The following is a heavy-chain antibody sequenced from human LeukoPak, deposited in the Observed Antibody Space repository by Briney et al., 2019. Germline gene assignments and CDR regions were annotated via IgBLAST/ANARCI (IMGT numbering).Heavy chain of an antibody. J-gene: IGHJ5*02. V-gene: IGHV1-2*02. Sequence: GASVKVSCKASGYTFTGYYMHWVRQAPGQGLEWMGWINPNSGGTNYAQKLQGRVTMTTDTSTSTAYMELRSLRSDDTAVYYCARDGPIAAAPFDPWGQGTLVTVSS. CDR3: ARDGPIAAAPFDP. D-gene: IGHD6-13*01. CDR2: INPNSGGT. CDR1: GYTFTGYY.